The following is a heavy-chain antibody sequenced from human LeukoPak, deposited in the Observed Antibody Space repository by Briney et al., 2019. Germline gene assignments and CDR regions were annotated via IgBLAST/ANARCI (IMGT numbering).Heavy chain of an antibody. CDR3: ARDRGYFDN. CDR1: GFTFSIYS. J-gene: IGHJ4*02. CDR2: ITSSSNYI. V-gene: IGHV3-21*01. Sequence: PGGSLRLSCAASGFTFSIYSMNWVRQAPGKGLEWLSSITSSSNYIYYADSVKGRFTISRDNVQNSLYLQMNSLRAEDTAMYYCARDRGYFDNWGQGTQVTVSS.